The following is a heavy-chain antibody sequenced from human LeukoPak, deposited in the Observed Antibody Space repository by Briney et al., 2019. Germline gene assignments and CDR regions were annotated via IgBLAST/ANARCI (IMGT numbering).Heavy chain of an antibody. Sequence: ASVKVSCKASGYTFTGYYMHWVRQAPGQGLEWMGWINPNGGGTNYAQKFQGWVTMTRDTSISTAYMELSRLRSDDTAVYYCARWARRRQLLDYYYGMDVWGQGTTVTVSS. CDR2: INPNGGGT. CDR1: GYTFTGYY. D-gene: IGHD6-13*01. V-gene: IGHV1-2*04. CDR3: ARWARRRQLLDYYYGMDV. J-gene: IGHJ6*02.